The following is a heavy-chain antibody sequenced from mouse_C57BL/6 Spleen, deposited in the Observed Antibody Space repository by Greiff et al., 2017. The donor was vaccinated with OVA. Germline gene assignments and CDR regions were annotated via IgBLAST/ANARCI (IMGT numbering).Heavy chain of an antibody. CDR3: TTPAQARGYFDY. Sequence: QVQLQQPGAELVRPGTSVKLSCKASGYTFTSYWMHWVKQRPGQGLEWIGVIDPSDSYTNYNQKFKGKATLTVDTSSSTAYMQLSSLTSEDSAVYYCTTPAQARGYFDYWGQGTTLTVSS. D-gene: IGHD3-2*02. CDR1: GYTFTSYW. CDR2: IDPSDSYT. J-gene: IGHJ2*01. V-gene: IGHV1-59*01.